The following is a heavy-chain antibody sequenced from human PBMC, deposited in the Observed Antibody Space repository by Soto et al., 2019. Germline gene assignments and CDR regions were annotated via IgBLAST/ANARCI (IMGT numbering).Heavy chain of an antibody. CDR3: ASSESKHRFDS. CDR2: IYGGGST. V-gene: IGHV3-66*01. D-gene: IGHD1-26*01. J-gene: IGHJ4*02. CDR1: GFTISSNY. Sequence: GGSXRLSCAASGFTISSNYMNWVRQAPGKGLEWVSIIYGGGSTYYADSVKGRFTISRDTSKNTLYLQMNSLRAEDTAVYYCASSESKHRFDSWGEGTLVTVSS.